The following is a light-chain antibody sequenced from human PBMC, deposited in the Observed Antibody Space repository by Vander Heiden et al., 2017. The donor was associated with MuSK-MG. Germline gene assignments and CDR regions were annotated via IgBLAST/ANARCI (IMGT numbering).Light chain of an antibody. CDR2: GNS. CDR3: STWDYSLRAQV. CDR1: SNNIGGYV. Sequence: QSALTQEASVSGTVGQKVTLSCTGTSNNIGGYVVAWYQQTSPSAPKTVMFGNSRPSGIPDRFSGSKSGTTASLTISGLQPEDEGHYYCSTWDYSLRAQVFGGGTKLTVL. J-gene: IGLJ2*01. V-gene: IGLV1-44*01.